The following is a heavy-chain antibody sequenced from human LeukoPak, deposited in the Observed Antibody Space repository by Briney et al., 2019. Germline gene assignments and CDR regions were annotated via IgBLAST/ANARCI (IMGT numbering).Heavy chain of an antibody. CDR2: LNDSGST. CDR1: RVSFSGYC. V-gene: IGHV4-34*01. J-gene: IGHJ4*02. CDR3: ARGLWFGESRPYYYDY. D-gene: IGHD3-10*01. Sequence: SETLTLTCAVYRVSFSGYCWSWVRQPPGKGLEWIGELNDSGSTNYNPSRRSRVTISVDTSMNQFSLKMGSVTAADTADYYCARGLWFGESRPYYYDYWGQGNLVTVST.